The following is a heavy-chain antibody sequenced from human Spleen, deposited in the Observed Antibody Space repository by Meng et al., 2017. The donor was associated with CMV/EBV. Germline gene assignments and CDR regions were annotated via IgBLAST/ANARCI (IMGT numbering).Heavy chain of an antibody. D-gene: IGHD7-27*01. CDR3: SKDAGGEIMWDD. J-gene: IGHJ4*02. CDR2: LNDDGSNT. V-gene: IGHV3-23*01. Sequence: GESLKISCAASGFTFNRCGMAWVRQAPGKGLEWVSTLNDDGSNTHYADSVEGRFTISRDNSKNTLYLEMNSLRVEDTAEYFCSKDAGGEIMWDDWSQGTPVTVSS. CDR1: GFTFNRCG.